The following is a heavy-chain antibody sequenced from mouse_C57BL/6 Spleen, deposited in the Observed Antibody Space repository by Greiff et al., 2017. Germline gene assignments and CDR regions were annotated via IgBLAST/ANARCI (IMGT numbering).Heavy chain of an antibody. Sequence: DVMLVESGGGLVQPGGSLSLSCAASGFTFTDYYMSWVRQPPGKALEWLGFIRNKANGYTTEYSASVKGRFTISRDNSQSILYLQMNALRAEDSATYYCARYVTTRGYYFDYWGKGTTLTVSS. CDR2: IRNKANGYTT. CDR1: GFTFTDYY. V-gene: IGHV7-3*01. CDR3: ARYVTTRGYYFDY. D-gene: IGHD1-1*01. J-gene: IGHJ2*01.